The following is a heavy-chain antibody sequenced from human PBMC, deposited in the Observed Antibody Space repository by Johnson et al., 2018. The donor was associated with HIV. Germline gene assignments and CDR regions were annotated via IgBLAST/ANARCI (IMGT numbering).Heavy chain of an antibody. CDR1: GFTLSDYY. Sequence: QVLLVESGGGLVKPGGSLRLSCAASGFTLSDYYMSWIRQAPGQGLEWVSYISSSGSTIYYADSVKGRFTISRDNSKNTLYLQMNSLRAEDTAVYYCARGTPWDAFDIWGQGTMVTVSS. CDR2: ISSSGSTI. V-gene: IGHV3-11*04. J-gene: IGHJ3*02. CDR3: ARGTPWDAFDI.